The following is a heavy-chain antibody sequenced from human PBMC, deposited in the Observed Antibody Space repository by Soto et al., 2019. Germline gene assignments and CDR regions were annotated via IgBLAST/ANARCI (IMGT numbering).Heavy chain of an antibody. J-gene: IGHJ6*02. D-gene: IGHD2-15*01. V-gene: IGHV1-69*13. CDR3: ARVEDIVVVVAPGSPYYYGMDV. Sequence: SVKVSCKASGGTFSSYAISWVRQAPGQGLEWMGGIIPIFGTANYAQKFQGRVTITADESTSTAYMELSSLRSEDTAVYYCARVEDIVVVVAPGSPYYYGMDVWGQGTTVTVSS. CDR2: IIPIFGTA. CDR1: GGTFSSYA.